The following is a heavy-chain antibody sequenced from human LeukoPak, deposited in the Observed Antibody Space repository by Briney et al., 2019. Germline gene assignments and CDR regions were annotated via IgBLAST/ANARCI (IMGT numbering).Heavy chain of an antibody. D-gene: IGHD3-10*01. Sequence: SETLSLTCIVSGGSISANTYYWGWIRLPPGKGLEWIGEIHHRGTTYYNPSLRSRVTISVDTSKNQFSLRLTSVTAADTAVYYCARVTYNGYQHFDYWGQGNLVTVS. CDR1: GGSISANTYY. CDR2: IHHRGTT. CDR3: ARVTYNGYQHFDY. V-gene: IGHV4-39*07. J-gene: IGHJ4*02.